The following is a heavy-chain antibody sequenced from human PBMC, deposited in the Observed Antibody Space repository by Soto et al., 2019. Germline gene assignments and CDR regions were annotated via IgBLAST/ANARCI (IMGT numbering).Heavy chain of an antibody. J-gene: IGHJ5*02. CDR2: FDPEDGET. Sequence: GASVKVSCKVSGYTLTELSMHWVRQAPGKGLEWMGGFDPEDGETIYAQKFQGRVTMTEDTSTDTAYMELSSLRAEDTAVYYCAGLMTTVVSNWFDPWGQGTLVTVSS. D-gene: IGHD4-17*01. CDR3: AGLMTTVVSNWFDP. V-gene: IGHV1-24*01. CDR1: GYTLTELS.